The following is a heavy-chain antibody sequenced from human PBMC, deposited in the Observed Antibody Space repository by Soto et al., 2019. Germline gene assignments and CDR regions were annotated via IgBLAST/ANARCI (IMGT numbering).Heavy chain of an antibody. Sequence: PGESLKISCKASGYSFTTYWIAWVRQMPGKGLEWMGIINPGDSDIRYSPSFQGQVTISADNSISTAYLQWSSLKASDTAMYYCARHEQFYYYYYCMDVWGQGTAVTV. CDR3: ARHEQFYYYYYCMDV. V-gene: IGHV5-51*01. CDR1: GYSFTTYW. CDR2: INPGDSDI. D-gene: IGHD4-4*01. J-gene: IGHJ6*02.